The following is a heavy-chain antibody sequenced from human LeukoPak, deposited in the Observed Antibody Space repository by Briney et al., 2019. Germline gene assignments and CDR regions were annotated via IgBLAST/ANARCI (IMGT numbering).Heavy chain of an antibody. Sequence: PGGSLRLSCAASGFTFSSYETNWVRQAPGKGLEWVSKISSSGSAIYYADSVKGRFTISRDNAKSSLYLQMNSLRVEDTAIYYCARGGSLGYWGQGTLVTVSS. CDR1: GFTFSSYE. D-gene: IGHD6-19*01. CDR2: ISSSGSAI. CDR3: ARGGSLGY. J-gene: IGHJ4*02. V-gene: IGHV3-48*03.